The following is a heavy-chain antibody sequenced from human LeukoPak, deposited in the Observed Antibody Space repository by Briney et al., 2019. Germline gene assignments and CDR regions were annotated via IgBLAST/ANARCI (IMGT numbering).Heavy chain of an antibody. CDR3: ARIGGSGSYYADDY. J-gene: IGHJ4*02. V-gene: IGHV1-8*02. D-gene: IGHD3-10*01. Sequence: ASVKVSCKASGGTFSSYAINWVRQATGQGLEWMGWMNPNSGNTGYAQKFQGRVTMTRNTSISTAYMELSSLRSEDTAVYYCARIGGSGSYYADDYWGQGTLVTVSS. CDR2: MNPNSGNT. CDR1: GGTFSSYA.